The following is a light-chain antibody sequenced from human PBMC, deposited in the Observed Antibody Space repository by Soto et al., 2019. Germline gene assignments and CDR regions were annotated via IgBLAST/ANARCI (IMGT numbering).Light chain of an antibody. Sequence: EIVLTQSAGTLSLSPGERATLSCRASQSVSSSHLAWYQQKPGQAPRLLIYGASSRATDIPDRFSGSGSGTDFTLTISRLEPEDFAVYYCQQYGSSPPYTFGQGTKLEIK. V-gene: IGKV3-20*01. CDR2: GAS. CDR3: QQYGSSPPYT. J-gene: IGKJ2*01. CDR1: QSVSSSH.